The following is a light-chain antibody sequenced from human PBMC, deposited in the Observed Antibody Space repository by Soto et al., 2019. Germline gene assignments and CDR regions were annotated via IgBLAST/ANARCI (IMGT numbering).Light chain of an antibody. V-gene: IGLV2-23*02. Sequence: QSVLTQPASVSGSPGQSITISCTGTSSDVGNYNLVSWYQHHPGKAPKLMIYEVNKRPSGVSNRFSGSKSGNTASLTISGLQDEDEADYYCCSYADSFYFFGTGTKLTVL. CDR1: SSDVGNYNL. J-gene: IGLJ1*01. CDR2: EVN. CDR3: CSYADSFYF.